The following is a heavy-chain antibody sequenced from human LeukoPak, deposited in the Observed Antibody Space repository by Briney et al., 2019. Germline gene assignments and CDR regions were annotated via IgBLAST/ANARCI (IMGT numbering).Heavy chain of an antibody. D-gene: IGHD6-13*01. CDR3: ARVRLAACRNYYYGMDV. V-gene: IGHV4-59*01. CDR1: GGSISSYY. CDR2: IYYSGST. Sequence: PSETLSLTCTVSGGSISSYYWSWIRQPPGKGLEWIGYIYYSGSTNYNPSLTSRVTISVDTSKNQFSLKLSSVTAAATAVYYCARVRLAACRNYYYGMDVWGQGTTVT. J-gene: IGHJ6*02.